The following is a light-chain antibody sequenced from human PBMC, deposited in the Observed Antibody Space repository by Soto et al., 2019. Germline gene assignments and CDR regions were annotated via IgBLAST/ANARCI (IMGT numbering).Light chain of an antibody. CDR3: FSFTTTSTHG. V-gene: IGLV1-40*01. J-gene: IGLJ1*01. CDR2: EVN. CDR1: SANIGAAYN. Sequence: SVLTQPPSVSGAPGQRVTISCTGSSANIGAAYNVDWYQQLPGTAPKLMISEVNNRPSGVSNRFSGSKSGNTAYLTISGPKVQDEADYFCFSFTTTSTHGFGTGTKGTV.